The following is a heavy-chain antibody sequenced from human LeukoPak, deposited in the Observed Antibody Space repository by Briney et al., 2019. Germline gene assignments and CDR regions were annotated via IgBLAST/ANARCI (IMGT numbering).Heavy chain of an antibody. CDR2: ITSGGSPM. Sequence: PGGSLRLSCAASGFTFSDHSMSWIRQSPGKGLEWVAYITSGGSPMYYVDSVRGRSTISRDNAKNSLYLQMDSLRAEDTAVYYCARDSPRGVYDGFDIWGQGTMVTVSS. D-gene: IGHD3-10*01. CDR1: GFTFSDHS. CDR3: ARDSPRGVYDGFDI. V-gene: IGHV3-11*04. J-gene: IGHJ3*02.